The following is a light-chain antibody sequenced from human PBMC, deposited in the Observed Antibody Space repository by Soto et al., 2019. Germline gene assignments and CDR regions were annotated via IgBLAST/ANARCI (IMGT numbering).Light chain of an antibody. CDR1: SSDVGAYNY. Sequence: QSALAQPASVSGSPGQSITISCTGTSSDVGAYNYVSWYHQHHPGKAPELIIYDVTDRPSGVSTRFSGSKSGNTASLTISGLQAEDEGDHYCSSYTTIKTVIFGGGTKFTVL. CDR3: SSYTTIKTVI. V-gene: IGLV2-14*01. CDR2: DVT. J-gene: IGLJ2*01.